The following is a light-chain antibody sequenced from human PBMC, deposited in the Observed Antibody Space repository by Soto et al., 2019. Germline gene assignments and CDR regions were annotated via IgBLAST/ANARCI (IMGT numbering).Light chain of an antibody. V-gene: IGLV2-14*01. CDR1: SSDVGGYNY. CDR2: DVS. CDR3: SSYTSSSTLLV. J-gene: IGLJ2*01. Sequence: QSALTQPASVSGSPGQSITISCTGTSSDVGGYNYVSWYQQHPGKAPNLRIYDVSNRPSGVSNRFSGSKSGNTASLTISGLRAEEEADYYCSSYTSSSTLLVFGGGTKLTVL.